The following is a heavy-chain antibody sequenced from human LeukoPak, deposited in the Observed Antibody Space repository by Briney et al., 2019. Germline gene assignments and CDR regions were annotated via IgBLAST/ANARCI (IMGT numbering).Heavy chain of an antibody. J-gene: IGHJ4*02. CDR2: ISGSGGST. CDR3: AKDGVGDNAGSADY. V-gene: IGHV3-23*01. D-gene: IGHD4-17*01. CDR1: GFTFSSYA. Sequence: TGGSLRLSCAASGFTFSSYAMSWVRQAPGKVLEWVSAISGSGGSTYYADSVKGRFTISRDNSKNTLYLQMNSLRAEDTAVYYCAKDGVGDNAGSADYWGQGTLVTVSS.